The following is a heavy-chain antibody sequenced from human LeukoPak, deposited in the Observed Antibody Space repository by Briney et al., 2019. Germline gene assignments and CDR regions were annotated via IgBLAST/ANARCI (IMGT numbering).Heavy chain of an antibody. Sequence: GESLKISCKGSGYSFTSYWIGWVRPMPGKGLEWLGIIYPGDSDTTYSPSFQGQVTISADKSISTAYLQWSSLKASDTAMCYCARHVHYYDSSGYYFPHAFDIWGQGTMVTVSS. CDR2: IYPGDSDT. V-gene: IGHV5-51*01. D-gene: IGHD3-22*01. J-gene: IGHJ3*02. CDR3: ARHVHYYDSSGYYFPHAFDI. CDR1: GYSFTSYW.